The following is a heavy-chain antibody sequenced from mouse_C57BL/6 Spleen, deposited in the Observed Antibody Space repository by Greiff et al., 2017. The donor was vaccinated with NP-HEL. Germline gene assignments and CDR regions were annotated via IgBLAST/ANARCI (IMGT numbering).Heavy chain of an antibody. CDR3: TSCIVTSYYFDF. Sequence: VQLQQSGAELVRPGASVTLSCKASGYTFTDYDMHWVKQTPVHGLEWIGAIDPETGGTAYNQKFKGNVILTADKSSSTAYMELLSLTSEDSAVYYCTSCIVTSYYFDFWGQGTTLTVSS. J-gene: IGHJ2*01. V-gene: IGHV1-15*01. CDR2: IDPETGGT. D-gene: IGHD2-5*01. CDR1: GYTFTDYD.